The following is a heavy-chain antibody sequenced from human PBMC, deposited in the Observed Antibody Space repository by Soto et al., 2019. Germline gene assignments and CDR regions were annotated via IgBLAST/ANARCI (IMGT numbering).Heavy chain of an antibody. Sequence: QVPLVESGGGVVQPGRSLRLSCAASGFTFSSYAMHWVRQAPGKGLEWVAVISYDGSNKYYADSVKGRFTISRDNSKNTLYLQMNSLRAEDTAVYYCARVTYYDFWSGYGEIDYWGQGTLVTVSS. CDR2: ISYDGSNK. CDR3: ARVTYYDFWSGYGEIDY. D-gene: IGHD3-3*01. J-gene: IGHJ4*02. V-gene: IGHV3-30-3*01. CDR1: GFTFSSYA.